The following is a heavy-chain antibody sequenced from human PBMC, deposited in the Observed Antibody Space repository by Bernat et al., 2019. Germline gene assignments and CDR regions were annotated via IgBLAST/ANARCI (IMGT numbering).Heavy chain of an antibody. CDR2: NIPIFGTV. J-gene: IGHJ5*02. V-gene: IGHV1-69*01. CDR3: ARAYGDYVKWFDP. D-gene: IGHD4-17*01. CDR1: CGTFTSYA. Sequence: QVHLVHAGAEVKKHGPSVRVSFKPSCGTFTSYAIAWVRQAPRQGLAWMGGNIPIFGTVTYAHKFQGRVTITADESTSTAYMELSGLRSEDTAVYYCARAYGDYVKWFDPWGQGTLVTVSS.